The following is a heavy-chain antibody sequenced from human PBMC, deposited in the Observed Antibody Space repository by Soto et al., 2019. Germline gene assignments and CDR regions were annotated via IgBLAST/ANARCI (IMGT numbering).Heavy chain of an antibody. V-gene: IGHV1-69*13. Sequence: SVKGSCKASGGTFSIYAISWVRQAPGQGLEWMGGIIPIFGTANYAQKFQGRVTITADESTSTAYMELSSLRSEDTAVYYCARERGYSYGYYYWGQGTLVTVSS. J-gene: IGHJ4*02. D-gene: IGHD5-18*01. CDR1: GGTFSIYA. CDR2: IIPIFGTA. CDR3: ARERGYSYGYYY.